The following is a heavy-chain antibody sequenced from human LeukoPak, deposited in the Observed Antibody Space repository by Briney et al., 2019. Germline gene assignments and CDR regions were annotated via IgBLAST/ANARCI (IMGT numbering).Heavy chain of an antibody. D-gene: IGHD2-21*02. Sequence: ASVKVSCKASGYTFTSYYMHWVRQAPGQGLEWMGIINPSGGSTSYAQKFQGRVTMTRDTSTSTVYMELSSLRSEDTAVYYCAGEGLAYCGGDCYSIPAYYGMDVWGQGTTVTVPS. V-gene: IGHV1-46*01. CDR2: INPSGGST. CDR3: AGEGLAYCGGDCYSIPAYYGMDV. J-gene: IGHJ6*02. CDR1: GYTFTSYY.